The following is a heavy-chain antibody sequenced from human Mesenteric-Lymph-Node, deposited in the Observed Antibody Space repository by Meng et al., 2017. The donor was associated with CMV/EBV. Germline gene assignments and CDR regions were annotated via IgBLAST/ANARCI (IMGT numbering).Heavy chain of an antibody. CDR3: ARMNSYYYGMDV. CDR1: GFSLSTSGMC. V-gene: IGHV2-70*19. J-gene: IGHJ6*02. Sequence: SGPTLVKPTQTLTLTCCFSGFSLSTSGMCVNWVRQSPGKALEWLAMIDWEDDKHYNTSLKTRLTISKDNFRRQVVLTMTNMDPVDTATYYCARMNSYYYGMDVWGQGITVTVSS. CDR2: IDWEDDK.